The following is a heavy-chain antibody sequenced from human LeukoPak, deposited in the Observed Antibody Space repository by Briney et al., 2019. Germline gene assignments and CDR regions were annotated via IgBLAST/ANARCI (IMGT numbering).Heavy chain of an antibody. CDR3: ARGSDIVVVPAAPFDY. Sequence: SETLSLTCAVYGVSFSGYDWSWIRQPPGKGLEWIGEISHSRSTNYNPSLKSRGTILVDTSKNQFSLKLSSVTAADTAVYYCARGSDIVVVPAAPFDYWAREPWSPSPQ. J-gene: IGHJ4*02. CDR2: ISHSRST. V-gene: IGHV4-34*01. D-gene: IGHD2-2*01. CDR1: GVSFSGYD.